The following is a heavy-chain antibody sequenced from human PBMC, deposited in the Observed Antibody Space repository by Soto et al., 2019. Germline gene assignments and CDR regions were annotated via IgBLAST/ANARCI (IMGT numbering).Heavy chain of an antibody. CDR2: INSDGSST. D-gene: IGHD6-19*01. V-gene: IGHV3-74*01. J-gene: IGHJ6*02. Sequence: RDPCGAAEVTCVGLGGRRVLQDQGKGLVWVSRINSDGSSTSYADSVKGRFTISRDNAKNTLYLQMNSLRAEDTAVYYCAREGDSSGWYSRYYYGMAVWGQGTTVIVSS. CDR3: AREGDSSGWYSRYYYGMAV. CDR1: EVTCVGLG.